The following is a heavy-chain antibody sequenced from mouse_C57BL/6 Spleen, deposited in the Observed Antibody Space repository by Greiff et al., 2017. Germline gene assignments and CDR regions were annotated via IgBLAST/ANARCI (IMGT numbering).Heavy chain of an antibody. CDR1: GYTFTSYW. D-gene: IGHD4-1*01. CDR2: IDPSDSYT. CDR3: ARGKTGNY. J-gene: IGHJ4*01. V-gene: IGHV1-50*01. Sequence: VQLQQPGAELVKPGASVKLSCKASGYTFTSYWMQWVKQRPGQGLEWIGEIDPSDSYTNYNQKFKGKATLTVDTSSSTAYMQLSSLTSEDSAVYYCARGKTGNYWGQGTSVTVSS.